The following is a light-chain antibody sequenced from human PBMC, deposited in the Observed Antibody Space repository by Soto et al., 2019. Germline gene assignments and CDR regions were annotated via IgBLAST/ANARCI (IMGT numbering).Light chain of an antibody. J-gene: IGLJ1*01. Sequence: QSALTQPRSVSGSPGQSVTMSCTGSSSDVGGYDYVSWYQQHPGTALKLMIYDVSKRPSGVPDRFSGSQSGNTAFLTISGLQAEDEADYYCCSYGGSYSVFGTGTKVTVL. CDR3: CSYGGSYSV. CDR2: DVS. CDR1: SSDVGGYDY. V-gene: IGLV2-11*01.